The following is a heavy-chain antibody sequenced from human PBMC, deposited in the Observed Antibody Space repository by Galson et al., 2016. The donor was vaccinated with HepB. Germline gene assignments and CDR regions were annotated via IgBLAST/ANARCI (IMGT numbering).Heavy chain of an antibody. J-gene: IGHJ4*02. V-gene: IGHV3-30*04. CDR1: GFTFSSYA. CDR2: ITNDGNNK. CDR3: ARDSSGWYGIFDY. D-gene: IGHD6-19*01. Sequence: SLRLSCAASGFTFSSYAMHWVRQAPGKGLEWVSSITNDGNNKYYADSVKGRFTISRDNAKNTLYLQMNSLRAEDTAVYYCARDSSGWYGIFDYWGQGTLVTVSS.